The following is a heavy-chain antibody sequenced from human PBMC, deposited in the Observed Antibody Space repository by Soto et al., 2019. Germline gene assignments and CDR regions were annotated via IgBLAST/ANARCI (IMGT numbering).Heavy chain of an antibody. CDR2: INEDSTYI. J-gene: IGHJ6*03. V-gene: IGHV3-21*02. CDR1: GFAFNTYS. D-gene: IGHD3-9*01. Sequence: EVQLVESGRGLVKPGGSLRLSCTASGFAFNTYSMNWVRQAPGKGLEWVSSINEDSTYIYYADSLRGRITISRDNAKDSLFLQMNSQRPDDTAVYYCVRDLGRYFRSGYMDLWGDGATVTVSS. CDR3: VRDLGRYFRSGYMDL.